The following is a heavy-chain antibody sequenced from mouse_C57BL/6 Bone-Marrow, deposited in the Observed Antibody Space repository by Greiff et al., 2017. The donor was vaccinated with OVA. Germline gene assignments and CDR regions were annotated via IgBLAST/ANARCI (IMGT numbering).Heavy chain of an antibody. CDR1: GFTFSDYG. J-gene: IGHJ1*03. D-gene: IGHD4-1*02. CDR3: ARINFGYFDF. V-gene: IGHV5-17*01. Sequence: EVQVVESGGGLVKPGGSLKLSCAASGFTFSDYGMHWVRQAPEKGLEWVAYISSGSSTIYYADTVKGRFTISRDNAKNTLFLQMTRLRSEDTAMYYCARINFGYFDFWGRGTTVTVSS. CDR2: ISSGSSTI.